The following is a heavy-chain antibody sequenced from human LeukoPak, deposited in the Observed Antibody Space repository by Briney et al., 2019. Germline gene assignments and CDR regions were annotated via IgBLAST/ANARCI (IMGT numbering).Heavy chain of an antibody. CDR1: GYTLTELS. D-gene: IGHD4-11*01. J-gene: IGHJ4*02. CDR3: ATEFFISYSTTFDY. V-gene: IGHV1-24*01. Sequence: ASVKVSCKVSGYTLTELSMHWVRQAPGKGLEWMGGFDPEDGETIYARKFQGRVTMTEDTSTDTAYMELSSLRSEDTAVYYCATEFFISYSTTFDYWGQGTLVTVSS. CDR2: FDPEDGET.